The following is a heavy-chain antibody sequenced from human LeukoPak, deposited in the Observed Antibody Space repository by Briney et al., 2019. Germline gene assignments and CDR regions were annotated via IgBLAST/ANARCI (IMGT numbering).Heavy chain of an antibody. Sequence: GGSLRLSCAASGFTFSTYGMNWVRQAPGKGLEWVSGISPSGDITYYADSVKGRFTISRDNSKNTLYLQMNSLRAEDTAVYYCAKRDYWAREPWSPSPQ. CDR3: AKRDY. J-gene: IGHJ4*02. CDR2: ISPSGDIT. V-gene: IGHV3-23*01. CDR1: GFTFSTYG.